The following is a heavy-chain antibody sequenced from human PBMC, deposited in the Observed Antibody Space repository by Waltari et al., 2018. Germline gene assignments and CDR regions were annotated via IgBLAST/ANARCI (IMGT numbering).Heavy chain of an antibody. J-gene: IGHJ5*02. Sequence: QVQLQESGPGLVKPSETLSLTCTVSGGSISSYYWSWIRQPPGKGLEWIGYIYYSGSTHYTPPLKSLVTISVDTSKNHCSLKLSSVTAADTAVYYCARSSPAAIFWFDPWGQGTLVTVSS. CDR2: IYYSGST. V-gene: IGHV4-59*01. CDR3: ARSSPAAIFWFDP. D-gene: IGHD2-2*01. CDR1: GGSISSYY.